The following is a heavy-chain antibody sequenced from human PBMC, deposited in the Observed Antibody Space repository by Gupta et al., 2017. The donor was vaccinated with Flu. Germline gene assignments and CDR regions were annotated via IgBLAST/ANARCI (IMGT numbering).Heavy chain of an antibody. V-gene: IGHV1-2*02. CDR2: INPNSGGK. D-gene: IGHD6-13*01. CDR1: GHTSTGCY. CDR3: AGGASSRSGYYKEYYGMDV. Sequence: QVQLLQSGAELKNPGASVKISCNSSGHTSTGCYMHWVRQAPGQGLEWMGWINPNSGGKKYAQKLQCRVTMTRDTSIRTADRELGGLRSDDPAVYYGAGGASSRSGYYKEYYGMDVWGQGTTVTVSS. J-gene: IGHJ6*02.